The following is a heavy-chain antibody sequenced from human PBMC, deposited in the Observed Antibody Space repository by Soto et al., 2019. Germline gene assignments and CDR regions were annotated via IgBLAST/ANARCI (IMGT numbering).Heavy chain of an antibody. CDR3: ARVGASSGWYYYYYYGMDV. CDR2: INPNSGGT. J-gene: IGHJ6*02. Sequence: GASVKVSCKASGYTFTGYYMHCVRQAPGQGLEWMGWINPNSGGTNYAQKFQGRVTMTRDTSISTAYMELSRLRSDDTAVYYCARVGASSGWYYYYYYGMDVWGQGTTVTVSS. D-gene: IGHD6-19*01. V-gene: IGHV1-2*02. CDR1: GYTFTGYY.